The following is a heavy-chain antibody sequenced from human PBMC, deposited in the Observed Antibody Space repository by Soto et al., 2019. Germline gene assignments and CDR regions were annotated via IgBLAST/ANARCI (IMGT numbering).Heavy chain of an antibody. CDR2: IPYDGSHQ. Sequence: QVHLVESGGGVVQPGRSLRLSCAASGFTFSSHGMHWIRQAPGKGLEWVAVIPYDGSHQYYADSVKGRFSISRDNSKNTLELQMNSPRAEDTAVYYCSKLRVLEWEVQESDYWCPGALISVSS. J-gene: IGHJ4*02. CDR3: SKLRVLEWEVQESDY. D-gene: IGHD3-3*01. V-gene: IGHV3-30*18. CDR1: GFTFSSHG.